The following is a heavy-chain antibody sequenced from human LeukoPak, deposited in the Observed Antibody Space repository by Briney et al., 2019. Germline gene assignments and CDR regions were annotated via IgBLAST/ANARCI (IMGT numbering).Heavy chain of an antibody. J-gene: IGHJ5*02. CDR2: TYYRSKWYN. V-gene: IGHV6-1*01. CDR1: GDSVSNNIAS. Sequence: SQTLSLTCAMSGDSVSNNIASCNCIRQSPSRGLELLGRTYYRSKWYNDYAAAVKSRITINPDRSKNQFSLKVNSVTPEDTAVYYCARSSGTQFGPWGQGTLVTVSS. D-gene: IGHD1-26*01. CDR3: ARSSGTQFGP.